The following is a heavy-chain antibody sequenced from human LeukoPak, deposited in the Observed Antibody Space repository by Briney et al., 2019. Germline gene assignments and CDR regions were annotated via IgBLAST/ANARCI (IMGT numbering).Heavy chain of an antibody. V-gene: IGHV4-59*12. Sequence: SETLSLTCTVSGGSINSYYWSWIRQPPGRGLEWIGSIHYSGSTSYNPSLKSRVTMSVDTSKNQFSLKLSSVTAADTAVYYCARDHYDSSGYFNWFDPWGQGTLVTVSS. CDR2: IHYSGST. D-gene: IGHD3-22*01. CDR3: ARDHYDSSGYFNWFDP. CDR1: GGSINSYY. J-gene: IGHJ5*02.